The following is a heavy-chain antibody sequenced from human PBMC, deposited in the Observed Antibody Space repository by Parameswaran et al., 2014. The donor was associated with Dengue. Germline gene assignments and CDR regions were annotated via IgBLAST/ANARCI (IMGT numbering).Heavy chain of an antibody. Sequence: RWIRQPPGKGLEWVSGINWNGGSTGYADSVKGRFTISRDNAKNSLYLQMNSLRAEDTALYHCARGGRYDFWSYGMDVWGQGTTVTVSS. CDR3: ARGGRYDFWSYGMDV. D-gene: IGHD3-3*01. V-gene: IGHV3-20*01. CDR2: INWNGGST. J-gene: IGHJ6*02.